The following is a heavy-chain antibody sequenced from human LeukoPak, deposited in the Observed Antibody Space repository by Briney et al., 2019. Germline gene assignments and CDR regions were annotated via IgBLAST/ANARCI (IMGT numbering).Heavy chain of an antibody. D-gene: IGHD2-2*01. J-gene: IGHJ4*02. CDR1: GFTFSSYA. Sequence: GESLRLSCAASGFTFSSYAMSWVRQAPGKGLEWVSAINGSGGSPYYADSVKGRFTISRDNSKNTLYLQMNSLRAEDTAVYYCAKVSAAEYYFDYWGQGTLVTGSS. CDR2: INGSGGSP. V-gene: IGHV3-23*01. CDR3: AKVSAAEYYFDY.